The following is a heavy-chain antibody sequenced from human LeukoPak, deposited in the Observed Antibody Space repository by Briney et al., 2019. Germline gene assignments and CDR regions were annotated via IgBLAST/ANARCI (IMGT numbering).Heavy chain of an antibody. CDR2: IYYSGST. V-gene: IGHV4-59*01. J-gene: IGHJ4*02. CDR3: ARDIIREVWELQYYFDY. D-gene: IGHD1-26*01. Sequence: PSETLSLTCTVSGGSISSYYWSWIRQPPGKGLEWIGYIYYSGSTNYNPSLKSRVTISVDTSKNQFSLKLSSVTAADTAVYYCARDIIREVWELQYYFDYWGQGTLVTVSS. CDR1: GGSISSYY.